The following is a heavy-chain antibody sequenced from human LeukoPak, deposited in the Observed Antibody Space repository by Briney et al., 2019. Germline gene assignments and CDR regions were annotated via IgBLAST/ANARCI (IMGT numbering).Heavy chain of an antibody. J-gene: IGHJ4*02. CDR2: ISGSGGTT. CDR1: GFSFSSYA. V-gene: IGHV3-23*01. Sequence: GGSLTLSCAASGFSFSSYAMSWVRQAPGKGLEWISAISGSGGTTYYADSVKGRFTISRDNSKNTLYLQMNSLRGEDTAVYYCATSPDTIAAADDYWGQGTLVSVS. D-gene: IGHD6-13*01. CDR3: ATSPDTIAAADDY.